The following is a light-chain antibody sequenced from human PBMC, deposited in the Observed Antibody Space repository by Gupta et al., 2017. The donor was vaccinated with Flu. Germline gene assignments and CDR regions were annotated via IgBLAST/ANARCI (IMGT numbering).Light chain of an antibody. V-gene: IGKV4-1*01. CDR1: RNSLYSYNNKNY. CDR2: WAS. J-gene: IGKJ2*01. Sequence: DIVMTQSPDSLAVSLGERATINCRSSRNSLYSYNNKNYLAWYQQKPGQPPKVLISWASTRESGVPDRFSGRGSGTDFTLTISSLQSEDVAVYYCQQDDCSSYTFGQGTKMEIK. CDR3: QQDDCSSYT.